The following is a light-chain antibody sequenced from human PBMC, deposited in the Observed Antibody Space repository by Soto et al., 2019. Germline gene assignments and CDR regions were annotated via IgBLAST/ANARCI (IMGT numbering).Light chain of an antibody. V-gene: IGKV3-15*01. J-gene: IGKJ4*01. CDR2: GAS. Sequence: EIVMTQSPATLSVSPGERATLSCRASQSVNSNLAWYQQKPGQAPRLLIYGASTRATGIPGTFSGSGSGTEFTLTISSLQSEDFALYYCQQYINWPLTFGGGTKVEIK. CDR3: QQYINWPLT. CDR1: QSVNSN.